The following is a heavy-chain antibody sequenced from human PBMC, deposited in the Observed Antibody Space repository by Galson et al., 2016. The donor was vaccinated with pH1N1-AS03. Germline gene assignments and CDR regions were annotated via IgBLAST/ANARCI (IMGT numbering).Heavy chain of an antibody. D-gene: IGHD3-16*01. V-gene: IGHV2-5*02. CDR2: IYWDDDI. Sequence: PALVKPTQTLTLTCTLSGFSISTSGVGGGWIRQPPGKALEWLAVIYWDDDIRYSPFLKSRLTIAKDTSKNQVVLTMTDMDPVDTATYYCAHGLWDTNRWSANWYDPWGQGILVTVSS. CDR1: GFSISTSGVG. J-gene: IGHJ5*02. CDR3: AHGLWDTNRWSANWYDP.